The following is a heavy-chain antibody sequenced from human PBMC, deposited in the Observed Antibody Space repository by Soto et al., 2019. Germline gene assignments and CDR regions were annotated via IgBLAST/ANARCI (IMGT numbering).Heavy chain of an antibody. V-gene: IGHV4-30-2*01. CDR3: AREVYGLLDY. CDR2: IYFGGST. Sequence: PSETLSLTCAVSGGSISSGDYSWNWIRQPPGKGLEWIGYIYFGGSTYYNPSLQSRVTMSVDRSKNQFSLKLSSVTAADTAVYYCAREVYGLLDYWGQGTLVTVSS. CDR1: GGSISSGDYS. J-gene: IGHJ4*02. D-gene: IGHD4-17*01.